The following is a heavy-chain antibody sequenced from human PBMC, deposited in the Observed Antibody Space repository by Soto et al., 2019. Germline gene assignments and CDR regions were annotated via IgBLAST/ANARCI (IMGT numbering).Heavy chain of an antibody. CDR3: ARDGYSSGWYGGFDY. D-gene: IGHD6-19*01. CDR1: GFTLSSYG. CDR2: ISYDGSNK. V-gene: IGHV3-30*03. Sequence: XGSRRLSCAAAGFTLSSYGMHWVRQAPGKGLEWVAVISYDGSNKYYADSVKGRFTISRDNSKNTLYLQMNSLRAEDTAVYYCARDGYSSGWYGGFDYWGQGPLVTVSS. J-gene: IGHJ4*02.